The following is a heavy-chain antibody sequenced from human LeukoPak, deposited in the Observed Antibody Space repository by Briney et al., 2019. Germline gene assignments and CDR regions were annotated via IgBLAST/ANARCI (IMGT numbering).Heavy chain of an antibody. D-gene: IGHD3-22*01. CDR3: ARDYYDSNGSLWYYYDSRLRYFDL. CDR1: GGSISSSSYY. J-gene: IGHJ2*01. V-gene: IGHV4-39*07. Sequence: SETLSLTCSVSGGSISSSSYYWDWIRQPPGKGLEWIGSIYYSGSTYYNPSLKSRVTISVDTSKNQFSLKLSSVTAADTAVYYCARDYYDSNGSLWYYYDSRLRYFDLWGRGTLVTVSS. CDR2: IYYSGST.